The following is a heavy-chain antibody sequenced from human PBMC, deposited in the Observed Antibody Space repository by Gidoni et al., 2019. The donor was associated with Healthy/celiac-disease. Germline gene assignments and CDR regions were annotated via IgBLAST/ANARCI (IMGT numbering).Heavy chain of an antibody. CDR2: IIPIFGIA. Sequence: QVQLVQSGAEVKKPGSSVTVSCQASGRPFSSYAISWVRQAPGQGLEWMGRIIPIFGIANYAQKFQGRVTITADKSTSTAYMELSSLRSEDTAVYYCARGSYGDYGMDVWGQGTTVTVSS. V-gene: IGHV1-69*04. J-gene: IGHJ6*02. CDR1: GRPFSSYA. D-gene: IGHD4-17*01. CDR3: ARGSYGDYGMDV.